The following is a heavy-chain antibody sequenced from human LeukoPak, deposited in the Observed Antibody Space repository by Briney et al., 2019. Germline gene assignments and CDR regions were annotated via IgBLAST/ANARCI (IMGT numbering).Heavy chain of an antibody. CDR2: VSAYNGDK. CDR1: GFTFTNYG. J-gene: IGHJ4*02. V-gene: IGHV1-18*04. CDR3: TRDFSNTSGFKVVVDF. Sequence: ASVKVSCKASGFTFTNYGFAWVRQAPGQGLEWMGWVSAYNGDKKYTRNFQGRLSMTTDSSMSTAYMELRNLRSDDTAVYYCTRDFSNTSGFKVVVDFWGQGTLVTVSS. D-gene: IGHD6-19*01.